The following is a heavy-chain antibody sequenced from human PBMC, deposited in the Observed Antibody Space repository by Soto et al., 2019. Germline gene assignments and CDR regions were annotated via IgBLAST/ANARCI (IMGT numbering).Heavy chain of an antibody. CDR1: GFTFSSYA. CDR2: ISYDGSNK. CDR3: ARDASEFRRNWFDP. V-gene: IGHV3-30-3*01. J-gene: IGHJ5*02. Sequence: QVQLVESGGGVVQPGRSLRLSCAASGFTFSSYAMHWVRQAPGKGLEWVAVISYDGSNKYYADSVKGRFTISRDNSKNTLYLQMNSLRAEDTAVYYCARDASEFRRNWFDPWGQGTLVTVSS.